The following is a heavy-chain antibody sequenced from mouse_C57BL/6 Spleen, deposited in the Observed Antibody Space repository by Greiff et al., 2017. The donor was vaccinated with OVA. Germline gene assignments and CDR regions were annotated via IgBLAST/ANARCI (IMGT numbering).Heavy chain of an antibody. CDR1: GFTFSNYW. CDR2: IRLKSDNYAT. V-gene: IGHV6-3*01. CDR3: TGYSGEFAY. J-gene: IGHJ3*01. Sequence: DVQLQESGGGLVQPGGSMKLSCVASGFTFSNYWMNWVRQSPEKGLEWVAQIRLKSDNYATHYAESVKGRFTISRDDSKSSVYLQMNNLRAEDTGIYYCTGYSGEFAYWGQGTLVTVSA. D-gene: IGHD2-12*01.